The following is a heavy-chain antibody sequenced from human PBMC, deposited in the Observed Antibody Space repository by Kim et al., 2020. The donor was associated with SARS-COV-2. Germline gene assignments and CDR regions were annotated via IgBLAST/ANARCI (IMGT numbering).Heavy chain of an antibody. CDR3: ARGGRNIRVGATRRLPGWYFDL. CDR1: GGTFSSYA. CDR2: IIPIFGTA. J-gene: IGHJ2*01. D-gene: IGHD1-26*01. Sequence: SVKVSCKASGGTFSSYAISWVRQAPGQGLEWMGGIIPIFGTANYAQKFQGRVTITADESTSTAYMELSSLRSEDTAVYYCARGGRNIRVGATRRLPGWYFDLWGRGTLVTVSS. V-gene: IGHV1-69*13.